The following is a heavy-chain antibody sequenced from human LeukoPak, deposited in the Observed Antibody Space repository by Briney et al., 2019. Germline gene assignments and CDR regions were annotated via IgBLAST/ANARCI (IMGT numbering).Heavy chain of an antibody. CDR1: GGSLTSTNL. CDR3: ARDGGGSDC. Sequence: SGTLSLTCAVSGGSLTSTNLWNWVRQPPGKGLEWIGQIHHSGSTNYNPSLKSRVTISVDKSNNQFSLKLRSVTAADTAVYYCARDGGGSDCWGQGTLVTVSS. CDR2: IHHSGST. J-gene: IGHJ4*02. V-gene: IGHV4-4*02. D-gene: IGHD2-15*01.